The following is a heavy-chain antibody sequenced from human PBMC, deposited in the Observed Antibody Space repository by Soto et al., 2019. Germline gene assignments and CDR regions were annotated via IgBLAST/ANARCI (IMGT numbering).Heavy chain of an antibody. Sequence: GSGPTLVNPTQTLTLTCTFSGFSLTTSGMCLSWIRQPPGKALEWLALIDWDDNTYYSTSLNNRLTLSKDTSKNQVVLLVRHMGPVDTATYYCARIPCGNYYTENFFDPWGQGIPVTVSS. CDR1: GFSLTTSGMC. J-gene: IGHJ5*02. CDR2: IDWDDNT. V-gene: IGHV2-70*01. CDR3: ARIPCGNYYTENFFDP. D-gene: IGHD3-22*01.